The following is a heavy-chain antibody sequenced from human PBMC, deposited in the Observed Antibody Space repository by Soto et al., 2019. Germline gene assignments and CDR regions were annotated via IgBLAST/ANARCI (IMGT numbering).Heavy chain of an antibody. D-gene: IGHD4-17*01. CDR2: IYSGGST. CDR1: GFTVSSNY. CDR3: ATTVTRLIAFDV. V-gene: IGHV3-53*01. J-gene: IGHJ3*01. Sequence: GGSMRLSCAASGFTVSSNYMSWVRQAPGKGLEWVSVIYSGGSTYYADSVKGRFTISRDNSKNTLYLQMNSLRAEDTAVYYCATTVTRLIAFDVWGQGTMVTVS.